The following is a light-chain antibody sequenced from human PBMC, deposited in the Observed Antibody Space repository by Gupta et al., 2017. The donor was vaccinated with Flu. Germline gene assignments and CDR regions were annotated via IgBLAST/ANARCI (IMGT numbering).Light chain of an antibody. CDR3: QQHSSYPFT. Sequence: DIKMTQSPSTLSASVGDRVTITCRASQSISSWLAWYQQKPRQAPKVLIYKASSLESGVPSRFSGSGSGTEFTLTVSSLQPDDFATYYCQQHSSYPFTFGRGTKVEIK. J-gene: IGKJ4*01. CDR2: KAS. CDR1: QSISSW. V-gene: IGKV1-5*03.